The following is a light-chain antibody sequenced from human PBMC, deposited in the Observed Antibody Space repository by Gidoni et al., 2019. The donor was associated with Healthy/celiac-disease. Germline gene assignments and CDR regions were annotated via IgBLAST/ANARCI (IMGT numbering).Light chain of an antibody. J-gene: IGKJ4*01. CDR1: QSVSIY. CDR2: DAS. Sequence: EIVLTQSPATLSLSPGERATLACRASQSVSIYLAWYQQKPGQAPRLLIYDASNRAPGIPARFSGSRSGRDFTLTISSLEPEDVAVYYCQQRSNWPPLTFGGGTKVDIK. CDR3: QQRSNWPPLT. V-gene: IGKV3-11*02.